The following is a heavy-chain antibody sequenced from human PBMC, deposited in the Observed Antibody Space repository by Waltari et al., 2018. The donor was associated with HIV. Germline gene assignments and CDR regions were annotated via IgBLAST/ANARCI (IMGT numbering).Heavy chain of an antibody. V-gene: IGHV3-21*02. J-gene: IGHJ4*01. Sequence: EVQLVESGGGLVKPGGSLRLSCAASGFAFSRYSMNGVRQAPGKGLEWVSSISSSNDYIYYADSLKCRFTISRDIAKKSLYLQMNSLRVEDTAVYYCASSPTYYYDNSGYFFDFWGHGTLVTVSS. CDR2: ISSSNDYI. CDR3: ASSPTYYYDNSGYFFDF. CDR1: GFAFSRYS. D-gene: IGHD3-22*01.